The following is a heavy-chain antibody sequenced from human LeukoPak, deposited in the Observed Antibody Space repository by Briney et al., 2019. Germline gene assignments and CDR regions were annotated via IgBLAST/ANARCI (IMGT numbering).Heavy chain of an antibody. D-gene: IGHD4-17*01. J-gene: IGHJ3*02. CDR1: GFTFDDYA. CDR3: AKAYGDYDLSGAFDI. Sequence: GRSLRLSCAASGFTFDDYAMHWVRQAPGKGLEWVSGISWNSGSIGYADSVKGRFTISRDNAKNSLYLQMNSLRAEDTALYYCAKAYGDYDLSGAFDIWGQGTMVTVSS. CDR2: ISWNSGSI. V-gene: IGHV3-9*01.